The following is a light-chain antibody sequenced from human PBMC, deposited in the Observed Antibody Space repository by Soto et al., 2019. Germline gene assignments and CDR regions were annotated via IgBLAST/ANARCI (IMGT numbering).Light chain of an antibody. CDR2: DVS. V-gene: IGLV2-11*01. Sequence: QSALTQPRSVSGSPGQLVAISCTGTSSFIGGYNYVSWFQQHPGKASKLIIYDVSKWPSGVPDRFSGSKSGNTASLTISGLQAEDEADYYCCSYAGTYTYVFGTGTKVTVL. J-gene: IGLJ1*01. CDR3: CSYAGTYTYV. CDR1: SSFIGGYNY.